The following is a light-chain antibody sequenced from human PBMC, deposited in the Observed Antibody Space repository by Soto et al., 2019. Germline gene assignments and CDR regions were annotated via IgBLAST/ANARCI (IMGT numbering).Light chain of an antibody. J-gene: IGKJ3*01. CDR2: DAS. CDR3: QHCDYLPI. CDR1: HDITSY. Sequence: DIQMTQSPSSLSASVGDRLTITCQASHDITSYLNWYQHKPGKAPKLLIYDASILEAGVPPRFSGSGSGTDFTLTISGLQPKDVATYYCQHCDYLPIFGPGTTVDFK. V-gene: IGKV1-33*01.